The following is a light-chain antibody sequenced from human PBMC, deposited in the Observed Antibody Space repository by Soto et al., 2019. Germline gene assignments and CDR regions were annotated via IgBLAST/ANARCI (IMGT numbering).Light chain of an antibody. CDR3: QSYDSSLSGSGV. Sequence: QPVLTQPPSVSGAPGQRVTISCTGSTSNIGAGYDVHWYQQLPGTAPRLLISSLNNRPSGVPDRFFGSKSGTSASLTIIGLQAEDEADYYCQSYDSSLSGSGVFGGGTKLTVL. CDR1: TSNIGAGYD. J-gene: IGLJ3*02. CDR2: SLN. V-gene: IGLV1-40*01.